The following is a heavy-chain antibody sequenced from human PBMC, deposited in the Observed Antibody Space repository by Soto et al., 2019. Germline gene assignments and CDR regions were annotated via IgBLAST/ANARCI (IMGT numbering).Heavy chain of an antibody. Sequence: KPSETLSLTCTVSGDSISGGASFWSWIRQPHGKGLEWIANVYYSGSSYYNPSLKSRLTISVDTTKNQFSLQLNSMTAADTAVYYCAKLSCTSSTCYFPGWFDPWGQGTLVTVSS. J-gene: IGHJ5*02. D-gene: IGHD2-2*01. V-gene: IGHV4-31*03. CDR3: AKLSCTSSTCYFPGWFDP. CDR2: VYYSGSS. CDR1: GDSISGGASF.